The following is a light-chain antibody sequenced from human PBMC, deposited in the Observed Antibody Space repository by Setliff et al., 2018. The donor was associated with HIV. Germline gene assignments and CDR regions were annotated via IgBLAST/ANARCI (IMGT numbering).Light chain of an antibody. V-gene: IGLV2-11*01. CDR1: TSDVGNYNY. CDR2: DVR. J-gene: IGLJ1*01. CDR3: CSYVGSYSYI. Sequence: QSVLTQPRSVSGSPGQTVTFSCTGSTSDVGNYNYVSWYQQYPGKAPKLIIFDVRRRPSGVPDRFSGSKSQNTASLTISGLQPEDEADYYCCSYVGSYSYIFGTGTKVTVL.